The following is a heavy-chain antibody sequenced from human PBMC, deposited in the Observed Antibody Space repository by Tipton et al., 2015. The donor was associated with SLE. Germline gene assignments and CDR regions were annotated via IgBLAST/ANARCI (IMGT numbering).Heavy chain of an antibody. CDR3: ARGAFYDFWRPGDYYYSLDV. CDR2: INTNGGST. CDR1: GFTLSSYA. D-gene: IGHD3-3*01. Sequence: SLRLSCAASGFTLSSYAMNWVRQAPGKGLEYVSAINTNGGSTYYADSVKGRFTISRDNSKNTLYLQMGSLRAEDMAVYYCARGAFYDFWRPGDYYYSLDVWGQGTTVTVSS. V-gene: IGHV3-64*02. J-gene: IGHJ6*02.